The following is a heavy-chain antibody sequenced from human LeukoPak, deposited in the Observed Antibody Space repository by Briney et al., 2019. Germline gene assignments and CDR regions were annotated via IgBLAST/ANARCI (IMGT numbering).Heavy chain of an antibody. V-gene: IGHV1-69*13. J-gene: IGHJ4*02. CDR3: ARVRGSISDYFDY. D-gene: IGHD3-10*01. Sequence: GASVKVSCKASGGTFSSYAISWVRQAPGQGLEWMGGIIPIFGTANYAQKFQGRVTITADESTSTAYMELSSLRSEDTAVYYCARVRGSISDYFDYWVQGSLVSVSS. CDR1: GGTFSSYA. CDR2: IIPIFGTA.